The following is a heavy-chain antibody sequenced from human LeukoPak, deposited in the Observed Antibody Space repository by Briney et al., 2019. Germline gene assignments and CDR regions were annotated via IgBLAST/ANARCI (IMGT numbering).Heavy chain of an antibody. CDR3: ARDDGDV. Sequence: GGSLRLSCAASGFTFSNYWMKWVRQAPGKGPEWVASINNDGSGKYFVDSMKDRFTISRDNAKNSLYPQINSLKVEDTAIYYCARDDGDVWGIGTTVTVSS. CDR2: INNDGSGK. J-gene: IGHJ6*03. V-gene: IGHV3-7*01. CDR1: GFTFSNYW.